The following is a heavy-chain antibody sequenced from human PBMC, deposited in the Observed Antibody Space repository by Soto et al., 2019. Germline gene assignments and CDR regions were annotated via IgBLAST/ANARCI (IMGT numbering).Heavy chain of an antibody. CDR2: VYSSGTT. CDR3: ARDIGSFAYGEGY. V-gene: IGHV4-4*07. Sequence: QVPLQESGPGLVKPSETLSLTCSVSGGSINSYWWSWIRQPAGKGLEWIGRVYSSGTTDYNPSLNSRATMSVETSKNQFSLKLSSVTAADTAVYYCARDIGSFAYGEGYWGQGIQVTVSS. J-gene: IGHJ4*02. CDR1: GGSINSYW. D-gene: IGHD3-10*01.